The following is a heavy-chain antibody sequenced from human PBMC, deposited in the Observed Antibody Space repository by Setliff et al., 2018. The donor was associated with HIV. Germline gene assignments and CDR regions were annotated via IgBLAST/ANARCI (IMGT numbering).Heavy chain of an antibody. Sequence: ASVKVSCKASGYTFTNYGISWVRQAPGQGLEWMGWISAYNGNTNYAQKLQGRVTLTTDTSTSTAYMELRCLRSADTAVYYCARFGEYDDSSGYITDYWGQGTLVTVSS. CDR3: ARFGEYDDSSGYITDY. CDR1: GYTFTNYG. V-gene: IGHV1-18*01. CDR2: ISAYNGNT. D-gene: IGHD3-22*01. J-gene: IGHJ4*02.